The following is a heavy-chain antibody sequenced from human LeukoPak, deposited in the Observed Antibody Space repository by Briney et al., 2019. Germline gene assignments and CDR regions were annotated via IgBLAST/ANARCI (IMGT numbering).Heavy chain of an antibody. CDR2: ISYDGSNK. Sequence: PGGSLRLSCAASGFTFSSYGMHWVRQAPGKGLEWVAVISYDGSNKYYADSVKGRFTISRDNSKNTLYLQMNSLRAEDTAVYYCARDDQNIDAFDIWGQGTMVTVSS. V-gene: IGHV3-30*03. CDR3: ARDDQNIDAFDI. CDR1: GFTFSSYG. J-gene: IGHJ3*02. D-gene: IGHD1/OR15-1a*01.